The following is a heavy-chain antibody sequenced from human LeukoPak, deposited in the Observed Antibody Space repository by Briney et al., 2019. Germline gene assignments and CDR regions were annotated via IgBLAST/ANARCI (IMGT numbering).Heavy chain of an antibody. CDR3: ARAFYYYDSDY. J-gene: IGHJ4*02. Sequence: GGSLRLSCAASGFTFSSYGMHWVRQAPGKGLEWVAVISYDGSNKYYADSVKGRFTISRDNSKNTLYLQMNSLRAEDTAVYYCARAFYYYDSDYWGQGTLVTVSS. V-gene: IGHV3-30*03. CDR1: GFTFSSYG. CDR2: ISYDGSNK. D-gene: IGHD3-22*01.